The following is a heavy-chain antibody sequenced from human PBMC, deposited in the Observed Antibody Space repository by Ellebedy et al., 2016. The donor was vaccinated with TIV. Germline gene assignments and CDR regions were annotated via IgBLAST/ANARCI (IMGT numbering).Heavy chain of an antibody. CDR1: GGTFSSYA. Sequence: AASVKVSCKASGGTFSSYAISWVRQAPGQGLEWMGRIIPILGIANYAQKLQGRVTMTRDTSTSTVYMELSSLRSEDTAVYYCAREKVVVAAAGTRNNWFDPWGQGTLVTVSS. V-gene: IGHV1-69*04. CDR3: AREKVVVAAAGTRNNWFDP. CDR2: IIPILGIA. D-gene: IGHD6-13*01. J-gene: IGHJ5*02.